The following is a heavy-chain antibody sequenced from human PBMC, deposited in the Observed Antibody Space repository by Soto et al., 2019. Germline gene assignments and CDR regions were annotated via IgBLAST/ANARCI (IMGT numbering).Heavy chain of an antibody. CDR2: IKQDGSEK. J-gene: IGHJ6*02. Sequence: EVQLVESGGGLVQPGGSLRLSCAASGFSLSSYWMNWVRQAPGKGLEWVANIKQDGSEKYYVDSVKGRFIISRDNAKNSLYLQMNSLRAEDTAVYYCARDADASGWYHYGFDVWGQGTVVTVSS. D-gene: IGHD6-19*01. CDR3: ARDADASGWYHYGFDV. V-gene: IGHV3-7*01. CDR1: GFSLSSYW.